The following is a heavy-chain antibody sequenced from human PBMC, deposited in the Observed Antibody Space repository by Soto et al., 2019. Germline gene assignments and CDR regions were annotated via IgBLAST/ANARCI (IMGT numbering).Heavy chain of an antibody. CDR2: ISSSSSYI. J-gene: IGHJ6*02. V-gene: IGHV3-21*01. CDR3: AREDIVVVSGMDV. D-gene: IGHD2-2*01. Sequence: GGSLRLSCAASGFTFSSYSINLFRHAPGKGLEWVSSISSSSSYIYYADSVKGRFTISRDNAKNSLYLQMNSLRAEDTAVYYCAREDIVVVSGMDVWGQGTTVTVSS. CDR1: GFTFSSYS.